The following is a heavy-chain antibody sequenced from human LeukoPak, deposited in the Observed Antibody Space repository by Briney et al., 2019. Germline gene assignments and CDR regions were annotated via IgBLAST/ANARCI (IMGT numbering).Heavy chain of an antibody. CDR2: ISGSGGST. CDR3: AKAAAAGPVPFDY. D-gene: IGHD6-13*01. V-gene: IGHV3-23*01. J-gene: IGHJ4*02. CDR1: GFTVSSNY. Sequence: GGSLRLSCAASGFTVSSNYMSWVRQAPGKGLEWVSAISGSGGSTYYADSVKGRFTISRDNSKNTLYLQMNSLRAEDTAVYYCAKAAAAGPVPFDYWGQGALVTVSS.